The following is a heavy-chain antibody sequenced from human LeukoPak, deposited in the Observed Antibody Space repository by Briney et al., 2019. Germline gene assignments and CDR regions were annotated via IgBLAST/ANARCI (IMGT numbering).Heavy chain of an antibody. CDR3: ARAFGGATILGNY. D-gene: IGHD1-26*01. Sequence: GGSLRLSCAASGFTFSSYGMHWVRQAPGKGLEWVAVIWYDRSNKYYADSVKGRFTISRDNSKNTLYLQMNSLRAEDTAVYYCARAFGGATILGNYWGQGTLVTVSS. CDR1: GFTFSSYG. V-gene: IGHV3-33*01. J-gene: IGHJ4*02. CDR2: IWYDRSNK.